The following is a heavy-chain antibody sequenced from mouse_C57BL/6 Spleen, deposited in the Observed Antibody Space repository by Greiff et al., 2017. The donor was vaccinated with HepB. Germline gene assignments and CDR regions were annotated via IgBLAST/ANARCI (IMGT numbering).Heavy chain of an antibody. CDR2: IRSKSNNYAT. V-gene: IGHV10-1*01. CDR1: GFSFNTYA. D-gene: IGHD2-3*01. CDR3: VRLDGYS. Sequence: EVKLQESGGGLVQPKGSLKLSCAASGFSFNTYAMNWVRQAPGKGLEWVARIRSKSNNYATYYADSVKDRFTISRDDSESMLYLQMNNLKTEDTAMYYCVRLDGYSWGQGTLVTVSA. J-gene: IGHJ3*01.